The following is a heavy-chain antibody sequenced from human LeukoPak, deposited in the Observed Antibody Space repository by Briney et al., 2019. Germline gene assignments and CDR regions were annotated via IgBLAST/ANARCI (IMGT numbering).Heavy chain of an antibody. CDR1: GFTFSSYS. Sequence: SGGSLRLSCAASGFTFSSYSMNWVRQAPGKGLEWVGRIKSKTGGGTTDYAAPVKGRFTISRDDSKNTLYLQMNSLKTEDTAVYYCTTRLEVYWGQGTLVTVSS. CDR2: IKSKTGGGTT. V-gene: IGHV3-15*01. D-gene: IGHD6-19*01. CDR3: TTRLEVY. J-gene: IGHJ4*02.